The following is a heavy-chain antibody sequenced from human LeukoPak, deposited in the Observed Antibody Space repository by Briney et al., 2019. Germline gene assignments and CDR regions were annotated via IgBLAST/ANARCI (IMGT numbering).Heavy chain of an antibody. Sequence: SETLSLTCTVSGGSFSSYYSSWIRQPVGKGLEWIGRIYSSGSTNYNTSLKSRVTMSVDTSKNQFSLKLRSVTAADTAVYYCARGYRQWLVLWGQGTLVTVSS. CDR2: IYSSGST. J-gene: IGHJ4*02. CDR3: ARGYRQWLVL. V-gene: IGHV4-4*07. D-gene: IGHD6-19*01. CDR1: GGSFSSYY.